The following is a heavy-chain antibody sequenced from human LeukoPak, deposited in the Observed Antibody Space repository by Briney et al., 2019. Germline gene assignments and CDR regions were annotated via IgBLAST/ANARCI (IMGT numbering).Heavy chain of an antibody. Sequence: SETLSLTCTVSGDSIRSSSHHWGWIRQPPGKGLEWIGGIYYSGNTYYNPSLKSRVTISVDTSKNQFSLKLSSVTAADTAVFYCARTYYYGSGSFPHYYMDLWGRGTTVTISS. CDR1: GDSIRSSSHH. CDR2: IYYSGNT. D-gene: IGHD3-10*01. V-gene: IGHV4-39*01. CDR3: ARTYYYGSGSFPHYYMDL. J-gene: IGHJ6*03.